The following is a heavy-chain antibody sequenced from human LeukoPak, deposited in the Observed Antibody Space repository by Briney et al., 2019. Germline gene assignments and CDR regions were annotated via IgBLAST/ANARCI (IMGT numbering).Heavy chain of an antibody. J-gene: IGHJ6*02. D-gene: IGHD2-21*01. CDR2: IWYDGSNK. CDR3: ARGKGFQTYGMDV. Sequence: GGSLRLSCAASGFTFSSYGMHWVRQAPGKGLEWVAVIWYDGSNKYYADSVKGRFTISRDNSKNTLYLQMNSLRAEDTAVYYCARGKGFQTYGMDVWGQGTTVTVSS. CDR1: GFTFSSYG. V-gene: IGHV3-33*01.